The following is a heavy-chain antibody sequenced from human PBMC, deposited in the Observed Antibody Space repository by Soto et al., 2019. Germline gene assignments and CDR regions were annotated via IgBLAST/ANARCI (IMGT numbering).Heavy chain of an antibody. CDR2: IYPGDSDT. CDR1: GYSFTSYW. CDR3: ARHISEWQQLGGRFGP. Sequence: GESLKISCKGSGYSFTSYWIGWVRQMPGKGLEWMGIIYPGDSDTRYSPSFQGQVTISADKSISTAYLQWSSLKASGTAMYYCARHISEWQQLGGRFGPWGQGTLVTVSS. D-gene: IGHD6-13*01. J-gene: IGHJ5*02. V-gene: IGHV5-51*01.